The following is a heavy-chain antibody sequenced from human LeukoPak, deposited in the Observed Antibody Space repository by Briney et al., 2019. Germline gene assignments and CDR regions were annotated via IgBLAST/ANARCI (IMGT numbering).Heavy chain of an antibody. CDR2: ISDGGKTK. V-gene: IGHV3-48*03. CDR3: ARVPAAITYYYYYYMDV. Sequence: PGGSLRLSCAASGFTFRSSEMNWVRQAPGKGLEWVSYISDGGKTKYYADSVKGRFTISRDNAKNSLYLQMNSLRAEDTAVYYCARVPAAITYYYYYYMDVWGKGTTVTISS. CDR1: GFTFRSSE. J-gene: IGHJ6*03. D-gene: IGHD2-2*01.